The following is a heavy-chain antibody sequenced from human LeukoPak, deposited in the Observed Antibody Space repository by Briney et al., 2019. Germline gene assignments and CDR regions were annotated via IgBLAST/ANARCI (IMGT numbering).Heavy chain of an antibody. Sequence: SETLSLTCTVSGVSISGTSYCWGWIRQPPGKGLEWIVSIYSSGSTYYTPSLNTRLTISVDTPKNQFSLKLSSVTAADTAVYYCAQSLGASTWFGNWFDPGGEGTLVTVSS. J-gene: IGHJ5*02. CDR2: IYSSGST. D-gene: IGHD3-10*01. CDR1: GVSISGTSYC. V-gene: IGHV4-39*01. CDR3: AQSLGASTWFGNWFDP.